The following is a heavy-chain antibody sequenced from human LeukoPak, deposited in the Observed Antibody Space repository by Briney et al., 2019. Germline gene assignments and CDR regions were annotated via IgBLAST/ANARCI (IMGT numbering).Heavy chain of an antibody. D-gene: IGHD4-17*01. Sequence: GSSVKVSCKASGGTFSSYAISWVRQAPGQGLEWMGGIIPIFGTANYAQKFQGRVTITADESTSTAYMELSSLRSDDTAIYYCARDWDYDANDDVFDVWGQGTLVTVSS. CDR3: ARDWDYDANDDVFDV. CDR2: IIPIFGTA. V-gene: IGHV1-69*01. J-gene: IGHJ3*01. CDR1: GGTFSSYA.